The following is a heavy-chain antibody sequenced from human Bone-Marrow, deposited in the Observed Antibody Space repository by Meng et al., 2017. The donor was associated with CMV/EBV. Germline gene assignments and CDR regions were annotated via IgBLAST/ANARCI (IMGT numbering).Heavy chain of an antibody. CDR3: ARDQKHCSSTSCYRDYGMDV. CDR1: GYTFTDHY. CDR2: IYPNSGGT. J-gene: IGHJ6*02. D-gene: IGHD2-2*02. Sequence: ASVKVSCKASGYTFTDHYFHWVRQAPGQGLEWMGWIYPNSGGTHYAQKFQGRLTVTTDTSISTGYMELSSLGSDDTAVYYCARDQKHCSSTSCYRDYGMDVWGQGTTVTVSS. V-gene: IGHV1-2*02.